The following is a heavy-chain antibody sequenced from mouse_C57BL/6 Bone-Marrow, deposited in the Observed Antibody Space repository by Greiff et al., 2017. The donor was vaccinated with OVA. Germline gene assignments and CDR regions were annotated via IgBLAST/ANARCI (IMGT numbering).Heavy chain of an antibody. CDR3: ARGRLQEYFDV. CDR1: GYTFTSYW. Sequence: QVQLQQPGAELVMPGASVKLSCKASGYTFTSYWMHWVKQRPGQGLEWIGEIDPSDSYTNYNQKFKGKSTLTVDKSSSTAYMQLSSLTSEDSAVYYGARGRLQEYFDVWGTGTTVTVSS. CDR2: IDPSDSYT. J-gene: IGHJ1*03. D-gene: IGHD2-2*01. V-gene: IGHV1-69*01.